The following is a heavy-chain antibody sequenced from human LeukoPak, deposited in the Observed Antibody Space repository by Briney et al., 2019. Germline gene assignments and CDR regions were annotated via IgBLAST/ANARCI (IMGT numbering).Heavy chain of an antibody. Sequence: PSETLSLTCAVYGGSFSGYYWSWIRQPPGKGLEWIGEINHSGSTNYNPSLKSRVTISVDTSKNQFSLKLSSVTAAGTAVYYCASAIGWETYYFDYWGQGTLVTVSS. D-gene: IGHD1-26*01. V-gene: IGHV4-34*01. CDR3: ASAIGWETYYFDY. CDR2: INHSGST. CDR1: GGSFSGYY. J-gene: IGHJ4*02.